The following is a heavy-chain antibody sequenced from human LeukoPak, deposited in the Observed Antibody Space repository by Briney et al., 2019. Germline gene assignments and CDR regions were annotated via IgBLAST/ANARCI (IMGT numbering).Heavy chain of an antibody. CDR2: IKSKTDGGTT. V-gene: IGHV3-15*01. CDR1: GFTFSNAW. D-gene: IGHD1-26*01. J-gene: IGHJ4*02. Sequence: GGSLRLSCAASGFTFSNAWTSWVRQAPGKGLEWGGRIKSKTDGGTTDYAAPVKGRFTISRDDSKHTLYLQMNSLKTEDTAVYYCTTYSGSFDYWGQGTLVTVSS. CDR3: TTYSGSFDY.